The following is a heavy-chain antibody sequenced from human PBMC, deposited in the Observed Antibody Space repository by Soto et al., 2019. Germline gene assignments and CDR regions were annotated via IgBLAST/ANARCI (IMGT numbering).Heavy chain of an antibody. CDR3: AKEMPISGYVWDY. CDR2: IIPIFGTA. V-gene: IGHV1-69*13. J-gene: IGHJ4*02. CDR1: GGTFSSYA. D-gene: IGHD5-12*01. Sequence: SVKVACKASGGTFSSYAISWVRQAPGQGLEWMGGIIPIFGTAHSAQKFQGRVTITADESTSTAYMELSSLISEDTAVYYCAKEMPISGYVWDYWGQGTLVTVSS.